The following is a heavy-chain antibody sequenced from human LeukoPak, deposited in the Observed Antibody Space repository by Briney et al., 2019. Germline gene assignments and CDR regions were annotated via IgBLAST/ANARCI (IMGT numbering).Heavy chain of an antibody. Sequence: SVKVSCKASGGTFSSYAISWVRQAPGQGLEWMGRIIPILGIANYAQKFQGGVTITADKSTSTAYMELSSLRSEDTAVYYCARGRFATQEGNYWGQGTLVTVSS. CDR1: GGTFSSYA. V-gene: IGHV1-69*04. J-gene: IGHJ4*02. CDR3: ARGRFATQEGNY. CDR2: IIPILGIA. D-gene: IGHD2-15*01.